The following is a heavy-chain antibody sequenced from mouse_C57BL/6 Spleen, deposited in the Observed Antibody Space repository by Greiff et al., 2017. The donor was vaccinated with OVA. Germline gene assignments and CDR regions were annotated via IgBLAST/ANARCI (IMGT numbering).Heavy chain of an antibody. CDR3: ARSSADFDY. J-gene: IGHJ2*01. Sequence: VQLQQSGAELVRPGTSVKVSCKASGYAFTNYLIEWVKQRPGQGLAWIGVINPGSGGTNYNEKFKGKATLTADKSSSTAYMQLSSLTSEDSAVYFCARSSADFDYWGQGTTLTVSS. V-gene: IGHV1-54*01. CDR1: GYAFTNYL. CDR2: INPGSGGT. D-gene: IGHD3-1*01.